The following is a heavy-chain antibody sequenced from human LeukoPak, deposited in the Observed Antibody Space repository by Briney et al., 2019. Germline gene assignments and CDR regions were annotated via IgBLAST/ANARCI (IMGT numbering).Heavy chain of an antibody. Sequence: SQTLSLTCAISGDSVSSNSAAWNWIRQSPSRGLEWLGRTYYRSKWYNDYAVSVKSRITINPDTPKNQFSLQLNSVTPEDTAVYYCARDLSGSGSYYYYYYMDVWGKGTTVTVSS. D-gene: IGHD3-10*01. J-gene: IGHJ6*03. CDR1: GDSVSSNSAA. CDR3: ARDLSGSGSYYYYYYMDV. V-gene: IGHV6-1*01. CDR2: TYYRSKWYN.